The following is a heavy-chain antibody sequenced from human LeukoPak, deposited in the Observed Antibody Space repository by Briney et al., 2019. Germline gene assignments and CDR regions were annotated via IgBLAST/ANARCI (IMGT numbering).Heavy chain of an antibody. Sequence: ASVTVSFKASGYTFTSYGINWVRQAPGQGLEWMGWISAYNGNTKHAQKLQGRATMTTDTSTSTAYMELRSLRSDDTAVYYCARAGITSGWVQNMDYWGQGAPGPVSS. CDR1: GYTFTSYG. D-gene: IGHD6-19*01. CDR2: ISAYNGNT. J-gene: IGHJ4*02. V-gene: IGHV1-18*01. CDR3: ARAGITSGWVQNMDY.